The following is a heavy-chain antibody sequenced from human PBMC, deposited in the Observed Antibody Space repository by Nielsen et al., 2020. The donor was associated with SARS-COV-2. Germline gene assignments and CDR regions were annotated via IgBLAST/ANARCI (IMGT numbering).Heavy chain of an antibody. V-gene: IGHV1-8*01. CDR1: GYTFTSYD. D-gene: IGHD3-22*01. CDR3: ATSSPMNSSPWFDP. Sequence: ASVKVSCKASGYTFTSYDINWVRQAPGQGLEWMGWMNPNSGNTGYAQKFQGRVTMTRNTSISTAYMELSSLRSEDTAVYYCATSSPMNSSPWFDPWGQGTLVTVSS. CDR2: MNPNSGNT. J-gene: IGHJ5*02.